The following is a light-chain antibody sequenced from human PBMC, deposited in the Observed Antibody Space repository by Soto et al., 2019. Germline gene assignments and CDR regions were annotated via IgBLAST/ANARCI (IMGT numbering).Light chain of an antibody. CDR2: GAS. Sequence: EIVLTQSPGTLSLSPGERATLSCRASQSVSSNYLAWYQQKPGQAPGLLIHGASSRATGIPDRFSGSGSGTDFILTISRLEPEDFAVYYCHQYGTSPWTFGQGTKV. CDR1: QSVSSNY. V-gene: IGKV3-20*01. J-gene: IGKJ1*01. CDR3: HQYGTSPWT.